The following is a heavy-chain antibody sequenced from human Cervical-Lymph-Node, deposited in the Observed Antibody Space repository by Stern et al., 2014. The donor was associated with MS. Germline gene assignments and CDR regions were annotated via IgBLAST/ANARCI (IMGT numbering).Heavy chain of an antibody. CDR1: GGSISSSSYY. CDR2: IYYSGST. J-gene: IGHJ4*02. D-gene: IGHD6-19*01. Sequence: QLQLQESGPGLVKPSETLSLTCTVSGGSISSSSYYWGWIRQPPGKGLEWIGSIYYSGSTYYNPSLKSRVTISVETSKNQFSLKLSSVTAADTAVYYCARHKGSGLRNFDYWGQGTLVTVSS. V-gene: IGHV4-39*01. CDR3: ARHKGSGLRNFDY.